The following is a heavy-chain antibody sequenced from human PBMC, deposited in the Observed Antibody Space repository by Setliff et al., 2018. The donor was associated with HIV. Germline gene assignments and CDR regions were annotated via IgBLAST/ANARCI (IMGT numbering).Heavy chain of an antibody. CDR1: GYTFTGYY. V-gene: IGHV1-2*06. Sequence: ASVKVSCKASGYTFTGYYVHWVRQAPGQGLEWVGRINPNSGDTNYAQKFQGRVTMTRDTSISTAYMELGRLRSDDTAVYYCSRRGRQQSDAFDIWGQGTMVTVSS. D-gene: IGHD6-13*01. CDR3: SRRGRQQSDAFDI. CDR2: INPNSGDT. J-gene: IGHJ3*02.